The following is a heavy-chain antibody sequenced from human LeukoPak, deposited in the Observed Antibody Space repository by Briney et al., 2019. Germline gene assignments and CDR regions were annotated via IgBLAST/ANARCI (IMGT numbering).Heavy chain of an antibody. D-gene: IGHD6-13*01. CDR2: ISRGSRSI. CDR1: GFTFSDYS. Sequence: PGGSLRLSCAASGFTFSDYSMNWVRQAPGKGLEWVSYISRGSRSIYYADSVKGRFTISRDNAKNSIYLEMNSLRAEDTAVYYCASGPRILAAGSYYFDYWGQGSLVTVSS. CDR3: ASGPRILAAGSYYFDY. J-gene: IGHJ4*02. V-gene: IGHV3-48*04.